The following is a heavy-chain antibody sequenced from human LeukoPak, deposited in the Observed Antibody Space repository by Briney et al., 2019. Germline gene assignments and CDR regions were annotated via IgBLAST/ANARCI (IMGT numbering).Heavy chain of an antibody. CDR3: ARGGCSGGSCYCAY. J-gene: IGHJ4*02. Sequence: PSETLSLTGTVSGGAISSGGYYWSWIRQHPGKGLEWIGYIYYSGSTYYNPSLKSRVTISVDTSKNQFSLKLSSVTAADTAVYYCARGGCSGGSCYCAYWGQGTLVTVSS. CDR1: GGAISSGGYY. CDR2: IYYSGST. V-gene: IGHV4-31*03. D-gene: IGHD2-15*01.